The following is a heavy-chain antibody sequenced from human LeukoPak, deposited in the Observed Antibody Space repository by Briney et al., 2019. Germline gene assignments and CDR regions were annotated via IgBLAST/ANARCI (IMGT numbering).Heavy chain of an antibody. CDR1: GGTFSSYA. CDR2: IIPIFGTA. V-gene: IGHV1-69*13. Sequence: GASVKVSCKASGGTFSSYAISWVRQAPGQGLEWMGGIIPIFGTANYAQKFQGGVTITADESTSTAYMELSSLRSEDTAVYYCVFIYDDSSGYYDYWGQGTLVTVSS. D-gene: IGHD3-22*01. J-gene: IGHJ4*02. CDR3: VFIYDDSSGYYDY.